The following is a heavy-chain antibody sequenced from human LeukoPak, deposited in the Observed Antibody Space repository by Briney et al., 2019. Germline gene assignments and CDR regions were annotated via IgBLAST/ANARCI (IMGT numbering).Heavy chain of an antibody. D-gene: IGHD2-2*03. CDR3: ARGRGYCSSTSCLNWFDP. CDR2: ISSSSSCI. V-gene: IGHV3-21*01. Sequence: GGSLRLSCAASGFTFSSYSMNWVRQAPGKGLEWVSSISSSSSCIYYADSVKGRFTISRDNAKNSLYLQMNSLRAEDTAVYYCARGRGYCSSTSCLNWFDPWGQGTLVTVSS. CDR1: GFTFSSYS. J-gene: IGHJ5*02.